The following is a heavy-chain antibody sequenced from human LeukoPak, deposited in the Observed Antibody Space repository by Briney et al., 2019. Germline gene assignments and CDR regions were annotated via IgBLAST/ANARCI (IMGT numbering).Heavy chain of an antibody. J-gene: IGHJ5*02. CDR3: ATHPGYCSSTSCSIRRWFDP. CDR1: GYTLTELS. Sequence: ASVKVSCKVSGYTLTELSMHWVRQAPGKGLEWMGGFDPEDGETIYAQKFQGRVTMTEDTSTDTAYMELSSLRSEDTAVYYCATHPGYCSSTSCSIRRWFDPWGQGTLVTVSS. D-gene: IGHD2-2*01. CDR2: FDPEDGET. V-gene: IGHV1-24*01.